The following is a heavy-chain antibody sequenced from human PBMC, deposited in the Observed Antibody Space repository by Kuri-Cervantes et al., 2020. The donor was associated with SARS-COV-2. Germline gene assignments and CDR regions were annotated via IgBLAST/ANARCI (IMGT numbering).Heavy chain of an antibody. D-gene: IGHD1-26*01. CDR2: ISYDGTNK. J-gene: IGHJ6*02. CDR1: GFTFSRYG. Sequence: GESLKISCAASGFTFSRYGMHWVRQAPGKGLEWDTVISYDGTNKYYADSSVKGRFTISRDNSKNTLYLQMNSLRAEDTAVYYCVKDKSRIVGSRMELDGMDVWGQGTTLTVSS. CDR3: VKDKSRIVGSRMELDGMDV. V-gene: IGHV3-30*18.